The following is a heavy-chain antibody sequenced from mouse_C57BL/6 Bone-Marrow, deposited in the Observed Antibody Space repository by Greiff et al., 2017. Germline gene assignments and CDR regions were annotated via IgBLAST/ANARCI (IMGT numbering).Heavy chain of an antibody. J-gene: IGHJ3*01. Sequence: VQLQESGAELVRPGASVSLSCKASGYTFTDYEMHWLKQTPVHGLVWIGAIDPETGGTAYNQKFKGKAILTADKSSSTAYMELRSLTSEDSAVYYCTREGFAYWGQGTLVTVSA. CDR2: IDPETGGT. CDR1: GYTFTDYE. CDR3: TREGFAY. V-gene: IGHV1-15*01.